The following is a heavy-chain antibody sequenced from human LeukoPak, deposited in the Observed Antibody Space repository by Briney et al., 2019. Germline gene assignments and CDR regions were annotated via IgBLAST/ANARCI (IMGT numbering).Heavy chain of an antibody. CDR3: AKDLGLDYYDSSGYHLLNWFDP. CDR1: GFTFSSYG. Sequence: GSLRLSCAASGFTFSSYGMHWVRQAPGKGLEWVAVISYDGSNKYYADSVKGRFTISRDNSKNTLYLQMNSLRAEDTAVYYCAKDLGLDYYDSSGYHLLNWFDPWGQGTLVTVSS. V-gene: IGHV3-30*18. J-gene: IGHJ5*02. CDR2: ISYDGSNK. D-gene: IGHD3-22*01.